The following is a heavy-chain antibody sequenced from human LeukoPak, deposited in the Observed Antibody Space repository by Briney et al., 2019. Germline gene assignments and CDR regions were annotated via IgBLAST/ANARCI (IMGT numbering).Heavy chain of an antibody. CDR3: ARDLGATHFDY. J-gene: IGHJ4*02. V-gene: IGHV3-33*01. Sequence: GRSLRLSCAASGFTFSSYGMHWVRQAPGKGLEWVAMIWYDGSNEYYADSVKGRFTISRDNSKNTLFLQMNSLRAEDTAVYYCARDLGATHFDYWGQGTLVTVSS. CDR1: GFTFSSYG. D-gene: IGHD1-26*01. CDR2: IWYDGSNE.